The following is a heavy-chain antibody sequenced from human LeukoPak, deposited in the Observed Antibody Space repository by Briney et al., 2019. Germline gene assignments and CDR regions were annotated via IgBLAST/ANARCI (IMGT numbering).Heavy chain of an antibody. CDR3: ARDPVEWELLLDY. Sequence: GGSLRLSCAASGFTFSSYAMGWVRQAPGKRLEWVANMNIDGSEKYYADSAKGRFTISGDNARNSVYLQMNSLRVEDTAVYYCARDPVEWELLLDYWGQGTLVTVSS. V-gene: IGHV3-7*01. J-gene: IGHJ4*02. CDR2: MNIDGSEK. CDR1: GFTFSSYA. D-gene: IGHD1-26*01.